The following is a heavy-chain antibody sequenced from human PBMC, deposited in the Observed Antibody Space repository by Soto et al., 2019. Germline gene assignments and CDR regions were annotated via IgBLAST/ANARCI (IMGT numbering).Heavy chain of an antibody. CDR1: GGSFSGYY. D-gene: IGHD1-26*01. CDR3: ARENGSGMDV. J-gene: IGHJ6*02. Sequence: PSETLSLTCAVYGGSFSGYYWSWIRQPPGKGLEWIGEINHSGSTNYNPSLKSRVTISVDTSKNQFSLELSSVTAADTAVYYCARENGSGMDVWGQGTTVTVSS. CDR2: INHSGST. V-gene: IGHV4-34*01.